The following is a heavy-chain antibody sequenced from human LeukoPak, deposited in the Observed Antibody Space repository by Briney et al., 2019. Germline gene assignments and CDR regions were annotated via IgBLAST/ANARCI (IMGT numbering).Heavy chain of an antibody. CDR3: ARHIAAARGYYGMDV. V-gene: IGHV4-38-2*02. J-gene: IGHJ6*02. Sequence: SETLSLTCTVSGYSISSGYYWGWIRQPPGKGLEWIGSIYHSGSTYYNPSLKSRVTISVDTSKNQFSLKLSSVTAADTAVYYCARHIAAARGYYGMDVWGQGTTVTVSS. CDR2: IYHSGST. D-gene: IGHD6-13*01. CDR1: GYSISSGYY.